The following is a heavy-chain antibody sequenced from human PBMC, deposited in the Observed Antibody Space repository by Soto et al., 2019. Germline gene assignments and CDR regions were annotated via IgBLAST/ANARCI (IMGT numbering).Heavy chain of an antibody. CDR1: GFTFTSSA. Sequence: QMQLVQSGPEVKKPGTSVKVSCKASGFTFTSSAVQWVRQARGQRLEWIGWIGVGSGNRHYAQKFQERVTITRDMSTNTAYMELSSLRSEDTAVYYWAALGVNFDHWGQGTLVTVSS. D-gene: IGHD2-8*01. CDR2: IGVGSGNR. CDR3: AALGVNFDH. V-gene: IGHV1-58*01. J-gene: IGHJ4*02.